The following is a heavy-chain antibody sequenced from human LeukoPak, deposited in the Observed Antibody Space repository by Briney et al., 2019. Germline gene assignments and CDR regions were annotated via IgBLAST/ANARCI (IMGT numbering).Heavy chain of an antibody. V-gene: IGHV1-18*01. CDR1: GYTFTSYG. CDR2: ISANNGNT. D-gene: IGHD1-26*01. J-gene: IGHJ5*02. Sequence: ASVKVSCKASGYTFTSYGVSWVRQAPGQGLEWMGWISANNGNTYYVQNLQGRVTMTIDTPTSTAYMELRRLRSDDTAVYYCARDNSVGDVAWWFDPWGQGTLVTVSS. CDR3: ARDNSVGDVAWWFDP.